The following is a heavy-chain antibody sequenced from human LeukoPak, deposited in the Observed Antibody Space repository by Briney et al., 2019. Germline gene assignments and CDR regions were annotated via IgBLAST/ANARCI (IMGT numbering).Heavy chain of an antibody. CDR1: GGSISSAAHY. CDR2: INYSGST. J-gene: IGHJ4*02. CDR3: ARYVVYGSGKYYFDC. Sequence: SETLSLTCTVSGGSISSAAHYWSWIRQPPGKGLEWIASINYSGSTYYNPSLKSRVTISVDTSENQFSLKLSSVTAADTAVYYCARYVVYGSGKYYFDCWGQGTLVTVSS. V-gene: IGHV4-39*01. D-gene: IGHD3-10*01.